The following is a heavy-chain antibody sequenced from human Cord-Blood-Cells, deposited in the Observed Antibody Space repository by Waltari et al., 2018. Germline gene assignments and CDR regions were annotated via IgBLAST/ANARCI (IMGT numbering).Heavy chain of an antibody. CDR2: IIPILGIA. CDR1: GGTFSSYP. V-gene: IGHV1-69*09. J-gene: IGHJ6*03. D-gene: IGHD6-25*01. CDR3: ASFISGGYYYYYMDV. Sequence: QVQLVQSGAEVKKPGSSVKVSCKASGGTFSSYPISWVRPAPGQGLERMGRIIPILGIANYAQKFQGRVTITADKSTSTAYMELSSLRSEDTAVYYCASFISGGYYYYYMDVWGKGTTVTVSS.